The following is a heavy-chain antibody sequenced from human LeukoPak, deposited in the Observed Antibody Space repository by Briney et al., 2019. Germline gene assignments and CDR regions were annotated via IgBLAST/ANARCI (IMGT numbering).Heavy chain of an antibody. J-gene: IGHJ2*01. CDR3: VRRDSSTYWYFDL. D-gene: IGHD6-13*01. CDR2: VYYSGST. Sequence: SETPSLTCTVSGASISSYYWSWIRQPPGKGLEWIGYVYYSGSTNYNPSLKSRVTMSVDTSNSQFSLKLNSVTAADTAVYYCVRRDSSTYWYFDLWGRGTLVTVSS. CDR1: GASISSYY. V-gene: IGHV4-59*08.